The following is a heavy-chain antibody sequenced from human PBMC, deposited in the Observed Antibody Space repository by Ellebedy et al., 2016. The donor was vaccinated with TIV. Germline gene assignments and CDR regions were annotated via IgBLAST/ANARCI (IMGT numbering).Heavy chain of an antibody. Sequence: GGSLRLSCAASGFSVSSNYMSWVRQAPGKGLEWVSVIYSGGSTYYADSVKGRFTISRDTSKDKLYLQMNSLRAEDTAVFYCARVDLGLAFDYWGQGTLVTVSS. CDR1: GFSVSSNY. J-gene: IGHJ4*02. CDR3: ARVDLGLAFDY. V-gene: IGHV3-53*01. CDR2: IYSGGST. D-gene: IGHD3/OR15-3a*01.